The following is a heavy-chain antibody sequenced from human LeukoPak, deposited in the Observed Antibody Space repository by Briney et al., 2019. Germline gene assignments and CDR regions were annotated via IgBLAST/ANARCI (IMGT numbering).Heavy chain of an antibody. CDR3: ARSSSWGNWFDP. Sequence: GGSLRLSCVAPGLTFSSHWMHWVRQAPGKGLVWVSRITNDGSSTTYADSVKGRFTISRDNAKNTLYLQLSSLRAEDTAVYYCARSSSWGNWFDPWGQGTLVTVSS. D-gene: IGHD6-19*01. CDR2: ITNDGSST. CDR1: GLTFSSHW. J-gene: IGHJ5*02. V-gene: IGHV3-74*01.